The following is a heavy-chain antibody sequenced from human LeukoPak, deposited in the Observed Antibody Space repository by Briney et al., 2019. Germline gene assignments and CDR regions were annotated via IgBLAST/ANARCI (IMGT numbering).Heavy chain of an antibody. J-gene: IGHJ6*03. CDR3: ARHSGSSWYPSYYYMDV. CDR1: GGSISSYY. Sequence: PSETLSLTCTVSGGSISSYYWSWIRQPAGKGLEWIGRIYTSGSTNYNPSLKSRVTMSVDTSKNQFSLKLSSVTAADTAVYYCARHSGSSWYPSYYYMDVWGKGTTVTVSS. CDR2: IYTSGST. V-gene: IGHV4-4*07. D-gene: IGHD6-13*01.